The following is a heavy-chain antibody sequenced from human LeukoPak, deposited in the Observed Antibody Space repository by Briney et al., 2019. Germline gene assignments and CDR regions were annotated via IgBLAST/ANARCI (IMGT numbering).Heavy chain of an antibody. V-gene: IGHV1-2*02. D-gene: IGHD1-26*01. CDR2: INPDNGGT. CDR1: GYTFTSDY. Sequence: GASVKVSCKTSGYTFTSDYIHSVRQAPGQGLDYMGWINPDNGGTNYAQNFQGRVIMTRDTSISTAYMQLSTLTSDDTAVYYCARSPSGELDYWGRGTLVSVSS. J-gene: IGHJ4*02. CDR3: ARSPSGELDY.